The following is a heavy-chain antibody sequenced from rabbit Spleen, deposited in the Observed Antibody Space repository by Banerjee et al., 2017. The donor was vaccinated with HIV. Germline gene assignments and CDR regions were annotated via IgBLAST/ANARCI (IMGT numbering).Heavy chain of an antibody. D-gene: IGHD2-1*01. J-gene: IGHJ4*01. CDR2: IDPVFGIS. Sequence: QSLEESGGGLVKPGASLTLTCTASGFSFSSNYDMCWVRQAPGKGLEWIGYIDPVFGISYYANWVNGRFTISSHNAQNTLFLQLTSLTAADMATYFCARDQAGDYWEFDLWGQGTLVTVS. CDR1: GFSFSSNYD. CDR3: ARDQAGDYWEFDL. V-gene: IGHV1S40*01.